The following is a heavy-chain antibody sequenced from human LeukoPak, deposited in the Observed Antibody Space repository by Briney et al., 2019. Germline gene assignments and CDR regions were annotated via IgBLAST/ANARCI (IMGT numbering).Heavy chain of an antibody. D-gene: IGHD2/OR15-2a*01. V-gene: IGHV4-59*11. Sequence: SETETLLCTLCGDLKSRQHWLGPRQPPGKGLEWIGQSYFSGCTNYNPSLKSRVTISVDSSRRHYSLILSCVTAADTGVYDRVLRDYFLSSSLFDPWGEGTLVTVSS. J-gene: IGHJ5*02. CDR2: SYFSGCT. CDR1: GDLKSRQH. CDR3: VLRDYFLSSSLFDP.